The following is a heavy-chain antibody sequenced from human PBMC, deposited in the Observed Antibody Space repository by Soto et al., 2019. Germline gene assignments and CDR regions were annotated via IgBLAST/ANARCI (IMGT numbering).Heavy chain of an antibody. CDR1: GFTFSSYE. Sequence: EVQLVESGGGLVQPGGSLRLSCATYGFTFSSYEMNWVRQAPGKGLEWVSYIGFSGSTKYYADSVKGRFTISRDNAKNSLFLQMNSLRVEDTAVYYCARSPFLECNWAQGTLVTVSS. D-gene: IGHD3-3*02. J-gene: IGHJ4*02. V-gene: IGHV3-48*03. CDR3: ARSPFLECN. CDR2: IGFSGSTK.